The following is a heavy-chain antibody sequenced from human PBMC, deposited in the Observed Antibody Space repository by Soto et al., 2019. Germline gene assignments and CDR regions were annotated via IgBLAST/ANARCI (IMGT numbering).Heavy chain of an antibody. J-gene: IGHJ4*02. V-gene: IGHV4-59*01. D-gene: IGHD3-22*01. CDR3: ARDPLSGYYDY. CDR2: VYYSGST. Sequence: PSETLSLTCTVSGGSISSYYWSWIRQPPGKGLEWIGYVYYSGSTNYNPSLKSRVSISVDTSKNQFSLKLSSVTAADTAVYYCARDPLSGYYDYWGLGTLVTVSS. CDR1: GGSISSYY.